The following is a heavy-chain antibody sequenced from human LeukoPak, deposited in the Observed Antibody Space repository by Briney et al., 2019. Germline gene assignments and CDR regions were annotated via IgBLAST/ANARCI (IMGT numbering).Heavy chain of an antibody. Sequence: GGSLRLSCASSGFTFTSYAVSWVRQAPGKGLEWVSTISYSGGTTYHTDSVKGRFTISRDISKNTVYLQMNSLRAEDTAVYYCAKAPGGRFLEWLSFDYWGQGTLVTVSS. D-gene: IGHD3-3*01. J-gene: IGHJ4*02. V-gene: IGHV3-23*01. CDR1: GFTFTSYA. CDR3: AKAPGGRFLEWLSFDY. CDR2: ISYSGGTT.